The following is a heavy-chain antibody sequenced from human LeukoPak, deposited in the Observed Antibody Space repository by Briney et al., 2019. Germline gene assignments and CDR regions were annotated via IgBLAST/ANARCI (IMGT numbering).Heavy chain of an antibody. CDR3: TTARYGSGSHSDAFDI. Sequence: GGSPRLSCAASGFTFSNAWMSWVRQAPGKGLEWVGRIKSKTDGGTTDYAAPVKGRFTISRDDSKNTLYLQMNSLKTEDTAVYYCTTARYGSGSHSDAFDIWGQGTMVTVSS. D-gene: IGHD3-10*01. CDR1: GFTFSNAW. J-gene: IGHJ3*02. V-gene: IGHV3-15*01. CDR2: IKSKTDGGTT.